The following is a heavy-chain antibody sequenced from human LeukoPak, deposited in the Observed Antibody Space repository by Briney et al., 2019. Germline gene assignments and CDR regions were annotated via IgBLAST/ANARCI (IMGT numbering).Heavy chain of an antibody. J-gene: IGHJ4*02. V-gene: IGHV4-39*06. CDR1: GGSISSGSYY. CDR3: ARDRASTVVIPGY. CDR2: IYHSGST. D-gene: IGHD4-23*01. Sequence: SETLSLTCTVSGGSISSGSYYWSWIRQPAGKGLEWCRSIYHSGSTYYNPSLKNRVTISVDTSKNQFHLKLSSVTAADMAVYYCARDRASTVVIPGYWGQRTLPTVSS.